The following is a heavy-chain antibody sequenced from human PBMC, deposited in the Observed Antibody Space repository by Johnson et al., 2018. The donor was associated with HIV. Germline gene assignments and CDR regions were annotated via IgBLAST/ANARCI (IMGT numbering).Heavy chain of an antibody. CDR1: GFRFSSYA. Sequence: VQLVESGGGVVQPGRSLRLSCVASGFRFSSYAVHWVRQAPVKGLEWVAVISYDGSTKYYADSVKGRFTISRDNSKNTLYVQMNILRTEDTAVYYCAKTGGGAALDSWGQGTMVTVSS. V-gene: IGHV3-30*18. J-gene: IGHJ3*02. CDR3: AKTGGGAALDS. D-gene: IGHD3-16*01. CDR2: ISYDGSTK.